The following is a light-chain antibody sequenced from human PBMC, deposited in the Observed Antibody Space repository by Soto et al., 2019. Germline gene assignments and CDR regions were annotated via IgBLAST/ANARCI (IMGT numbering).Light chain of an antibody. CDR3: CSYAGLV. J-gene: IGLJ2*01. V-gene: IGLV2-23*01. CDR1: SSDVGSYNL. CDR2: EGS. Sequence: QSALTQPASVSGSPGQSITISCTGTSSDVGSYNLVSWYQQHPGKAPKLMIYEGSKRPSGVSNRFSGYKSGNTASLTISGLQAEDEADYYCCSYAGLVFGGGTKVTVL.